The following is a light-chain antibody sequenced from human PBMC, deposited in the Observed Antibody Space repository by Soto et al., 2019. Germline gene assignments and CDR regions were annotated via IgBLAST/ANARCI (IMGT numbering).Light chain of an antibody. CDR2: VAP. CDR3: QQSYSSPRT. V-gene: IGKV1-39*01. Sequence: DIQMTQSPSSLSASVGDSVTITCRASQNIANYVNWYQVKQGKAPKLXLSVAPGFPGEVPSYFSGSGSGTDFTLTITSLQPEDFETYDCQQSYSSPRTFGQGTQVDIK. CDR1: QNIANY. J-gene: IGKJ1*01.